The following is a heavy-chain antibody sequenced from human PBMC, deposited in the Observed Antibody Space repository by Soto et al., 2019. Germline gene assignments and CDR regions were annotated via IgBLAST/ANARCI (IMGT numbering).Heavy chain of an antibody. CDR2: ISGSGDST. Sequence: GSLRLSCAASGFTFSNYAMSWVRQAPGKGLQWVSAISGSGDSTYYADSVKGRFTISRDNSRDTLYLQMNSLRAEDTAVYYCAKQSNYDGSGYYLFDYWGQGTPVTVSS. D-gene: IGHD3-22*01. V-gene: IGHV3-23*01. CDR3: AKQSNYDGSGYYLFDY. J-gene: IGHJ4*02. CDR1: GFTFSNYA.